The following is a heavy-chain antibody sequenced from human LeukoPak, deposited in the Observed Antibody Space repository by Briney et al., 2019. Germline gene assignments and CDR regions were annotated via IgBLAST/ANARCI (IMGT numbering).Heavy chain of an antibody. D-gene: IGHD6-13*01. CDR1: GYTFTTYY. J-gene: IGHJ4*02. CDR2: INPSGGST. V-gene: IGHV1-46*01. Sequence: ASVKVSCKASGYTFTTYYMHWVRQAPEQGLEWMGIINPSGGSTSYAQKFQGRVTMTRDTSTSTVYMELSSLRSEDTAVYYCAGTGYSSSWYSQFDYWGQGTLVTVSS. CDR3: AGTGYSSSWYSQFDY.